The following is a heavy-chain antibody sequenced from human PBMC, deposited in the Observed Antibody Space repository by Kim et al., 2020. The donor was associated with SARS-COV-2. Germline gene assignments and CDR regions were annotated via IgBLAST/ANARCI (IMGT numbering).Heavy chain of an antibody. Sequence: GGSLRLSCAASGFTFSSYAMSWVRQAPGKGLEWVSAISGSGGSTYYADSVKGRFTISRDNSKNTLYLQMNSLRAEDTAVYYCAKDPRFADILTGRNREGLYYWGQGTLVTVSS. J-gene: IGHJ4*02. CDR3: AKDPRFADILTGRNREGLYY. D-gene: IGHD3-9*01. V-gene: IGHV3-23*01. CDR2: ISGSGGST. CDR1: GFTFSSYA.